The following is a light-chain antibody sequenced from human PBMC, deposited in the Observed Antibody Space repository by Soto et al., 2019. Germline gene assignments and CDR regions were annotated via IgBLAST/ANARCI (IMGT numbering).Light chain of an antibody. CDR2: DAS. CDR3: QQYNSYWT. J-gene: IGKJ1*01. Sequence: DIQMTQSPSTLSASTADRVTITCRASQSISSWLAWYQQKPGKAPKLLIYDASSLESGVPSRFSGSGSGTEFTLTISSLQPDDFATYYCQQYNSYWTFAQGTKVDIK. CDR1: QSISSW. V-gene: IGKV1-5*01.